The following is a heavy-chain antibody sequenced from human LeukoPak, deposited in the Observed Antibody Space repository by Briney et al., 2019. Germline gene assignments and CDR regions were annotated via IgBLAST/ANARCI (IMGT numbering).Heavy chain of an antibody. Sequence: PSETLSLTCTVSGGSISSYYWSWIRQPPGKGLEWIGYIYYSGSTNYNPSLKSRVTISVDTSKNQFSLKLSSVTAADTAVYYCASYEAGNSNFDYWGQGTLVTVSS. J-gene: IGHJ4*02. CDR3: ASYEAGNSNFDY. D-gene: IGHD3-22*01. CDR2: IYYSGST. CDR1: GGSISSYY. V-gene: IGHV4-59*01.